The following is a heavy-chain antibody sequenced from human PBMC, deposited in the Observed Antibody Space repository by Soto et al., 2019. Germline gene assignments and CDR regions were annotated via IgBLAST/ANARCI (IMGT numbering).Heavy chain of an antibody. CDR1: GFTFSDYY. D-gene: IGHD3-22*01. V-gene: IGHV3-11*01. J-gene: IGHJ1*01. CDR2: ISSSGITT. Sequence: GGSLRLSCVGSGFTFSDYYMNWIRQAPGKGLEWVSYISSSGITTYYADSVKGRFTISRDNAKNSLFLQLSSLRAEDTAVYYCAREDEDYNTSGSIEYFQHWGQGTMVTVS. CDR3: AREDEDYNTSGSIEYFQH.